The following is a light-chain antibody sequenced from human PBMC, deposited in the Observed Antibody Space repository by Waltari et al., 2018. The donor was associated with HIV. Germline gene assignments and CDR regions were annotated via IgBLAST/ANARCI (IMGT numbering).Light chain of an antibody. J-gene: IGKJ1*01. CDR2: GAS. CDR1: QSVSSSY. Sequence: EIVLTQSPGTLSLSPGARATLSCRASQSVSSSYLAWYQQKPGQAPRLLIYGASSRATGIPDRFSGSGSETDFTLTISRLEPEDFAVYYCQQYGSSPWTFGQGTKVEIK. CDR3: QQYGSSPWT. V-gene: IGKV3-20*01.